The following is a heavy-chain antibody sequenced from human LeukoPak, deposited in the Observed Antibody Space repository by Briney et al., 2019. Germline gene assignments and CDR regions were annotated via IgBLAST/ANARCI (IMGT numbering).Heavy chain of an antibody. CDR2: ISGSGGST. D-gene: IGHD6-13*01. J-gene: IGHJ4*02. CDR1: GFTFSSYA. V-gene: IGHV3-23*01. CDR3: AKPSSSWRNDMTFDY. Sequence: GGSLRLSCAASGFTFSSYAMSWVRQAPGKGLGWVSAISGSGGSTYYADSVKGRFTISRDNSKNTLYLQMNSLRAEDTAVYYCAKPSSSWRNDMTFDYWGQGTLVTVSS.